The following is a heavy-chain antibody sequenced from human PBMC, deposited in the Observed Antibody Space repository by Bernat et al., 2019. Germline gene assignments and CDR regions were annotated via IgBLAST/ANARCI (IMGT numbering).Heavy chain of an antibody. J-gene: IGHJ5*02. CDR3: ARGQAGNNWFDP. D-gene: IGHD6-13*01. Sequence: QVQLVQSGAEVKKPGSSVKVSCKASGGTFSSYTISWVRQAPGQGLEWMGRIIPILGIANYAQKFQGRVTITADKSTSTAYMELSSLRSDDTAVYYCARGQAGNNWFDPWGQGTLVTVSS. V-gene: IGHV1-69*02. CDR2: IIPILGIA. CDR1: GGTFSSYT.